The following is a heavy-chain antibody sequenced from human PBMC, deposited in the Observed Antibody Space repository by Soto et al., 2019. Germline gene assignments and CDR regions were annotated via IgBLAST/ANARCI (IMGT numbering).Heavy chain of an antibody. J-gene: IGHJ4*02. CDR2: IWYDGSNK. CDR1: GFTFSIDG. CDR3: ARATARRSGLDYGDPYFDY. V-gene: IGHV3-33*01. Sequence: GLPLKLSWKASGFTFSIDGMHWGRQDPGKGLEWVAVIWYDGSNKYYADSVKGRFTISRDNSKNTLYLQMNSLRAEDTAVYYCARATARRSGLDYGDPYFDYWGQGTLVTVSS. D-gene: IGHD4-17*01.